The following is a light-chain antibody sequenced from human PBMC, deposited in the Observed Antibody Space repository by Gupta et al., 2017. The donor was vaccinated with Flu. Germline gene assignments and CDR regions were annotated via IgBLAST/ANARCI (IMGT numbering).Light chain of an antibody. J-gene: IGLJ2*01. CDR3: SSYTNSYALQVL. CDR2: DVS. V-gene: IGLV2-14*03. CDR1: SSDVGDYQN. Sequence: QSALTQPASSTGSPGQSMIISCTGTSSDVGDYQNVSWYRQPPGKAPKLMIYDVSYRPLGVSTRFSSSNSGITASLTIAGLQAVDEADYFSSSYTNSYALQVLFGGGTRLTVL.